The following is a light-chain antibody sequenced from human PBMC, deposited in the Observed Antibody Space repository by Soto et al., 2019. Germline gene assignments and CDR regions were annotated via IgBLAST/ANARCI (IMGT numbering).Light chain of an antibody. Sequence: DIVLTQSPLSRPVTPGEPASISCRSSQSLLHSNGNTYLNWYLQRPGQSPQLLMYLSSIRASGVPDRFSGSGSGTDFTLKISRVEGEDVGVYYCMQARQTPITLGHGKRLEIK. CDR2: LSS. J-gene: IGKJ5*01. V-gene: IGKV2-28*01. CDR3: MQARQTPIT. CDR1: QSLLHSNGNTY.